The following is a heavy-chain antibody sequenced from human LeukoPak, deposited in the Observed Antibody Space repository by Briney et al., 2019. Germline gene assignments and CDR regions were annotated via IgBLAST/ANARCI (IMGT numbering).Heavy chain of an antibody. D-gene: IGHD3-3*01. V-gene: IGHV3-23*01. CDR3: AKFYYDFWSGYFDY. J-gene: IGHJ4*02. CDR1: GFTFSSYA. Sequence: GGSLRLSCAASGFTFSSYAMSWVRQAPGKGLEWVSAISGSGGSTYYADSVKGRSTISRDNSKNTLYLQMNSLRAEDTAVYYCAKFYYDFWSGYFDYWGQGTLVTVSS. CDR2: ISGSGGST.